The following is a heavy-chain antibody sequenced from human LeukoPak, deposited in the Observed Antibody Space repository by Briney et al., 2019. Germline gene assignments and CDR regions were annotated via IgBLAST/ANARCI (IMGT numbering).Heavy chain of an antibody. J-gene: IGHJ4*02. CDR2: IIPIFGTA. CDR3: ARATYYDFWSGPNGLDY. Sequence: AASVKVSCKASGGTFSSYAISWVRQAPGQGLEWMGGIIPIFGTANYAQKFQGRVTITADESTSTAYMDLRSLGSDDTAVYYCARATYYDFWSGPNGLDYWGQGTLVTVSS. V-gene: IGHV1-69*13. D-gene: IGHD3-3*01. CDR1: GGTFSSYA.